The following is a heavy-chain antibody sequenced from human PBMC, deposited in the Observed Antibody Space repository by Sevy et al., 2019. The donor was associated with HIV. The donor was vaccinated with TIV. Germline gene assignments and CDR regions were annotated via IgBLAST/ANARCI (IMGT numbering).Heavy chain of an antibody. D-gene: IGHD3-10*01. J-gene: IGHJ4*02. CDR2: INQDGSTK. V-gene: IGHV3-7*01. CDR3: VRAMASADSF. CDR1: GFTISSYW. Sequence: GGSLRLSCAASGFTISSYWMLWVRQAPGMGLEWVANINQDGSTKYYLDSVKGRFTISKDNAKNSVVLQMNSLTAEDTGVYFCVRAMASADSFWGQGTLVTVSS.